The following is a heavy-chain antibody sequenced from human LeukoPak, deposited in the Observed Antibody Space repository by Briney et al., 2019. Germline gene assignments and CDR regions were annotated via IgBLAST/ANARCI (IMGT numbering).Heavy chain of an antibody. CDR2: INHSGST. Sequence: SETLSLTCAVYGGPFSGYYWSWIRQPPGKGLEWIGEINHSGSTNYNPSLKSRVTISVDTSKNQFSLKLSSVTAADTAVYYCARWGYCSSTSCYYYYYGMDVWGQGTTVTVSS. D-gene: IGHD2-2*01. J-gene: IGHJ6*02. CDR1: GGPFSGYY. CDR3: ARWGYCSSTSCYYYYYGMDV. V-gene: IGHV4-34*01.